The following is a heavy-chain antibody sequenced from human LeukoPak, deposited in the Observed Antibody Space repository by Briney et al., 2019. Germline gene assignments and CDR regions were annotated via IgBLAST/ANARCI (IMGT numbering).Heavy chain of an antibody. D-gene: IGHD4-17*01. Sequence: ASVKVSCKASGYTFTSYGISWVRQAPGQGLEWMGWISAYNGNTNYAQKLQGRVTMTTDTSTSTAYMELRSLRSDDTAVYYCARDHASMTTVTREYYFDYWGQGTLVTVSS. J-gene: IGHJ4*02. CDR2: ISAYNGNT. CDR1: GYTFTSYG. CDR3: ARDHASMTTVTREYYFDY. V-gene: IGHV1-18*01.